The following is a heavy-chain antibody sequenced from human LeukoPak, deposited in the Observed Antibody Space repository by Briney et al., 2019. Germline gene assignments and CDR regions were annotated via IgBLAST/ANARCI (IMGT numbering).Heavy chain of an antibody. CDR2: INPNSGGT. J-gene: IGHJ4*02. CDR3: ARDLLARIAVAGTGDY. V-gene: IGHV1-2*02. D-gene: IGHD6-19*01. CDR1: GYTFTGYC. Sequence: GASVTVSCKASGYTFTGYCMHWVRQAPGQGLAWMGWINPNSGGTNYAQKFQGRVTMTRDTSISTAYMELSRLRSDDTAVYYCARDLLARIAVAGTGDYWGQGTLVTVSS.